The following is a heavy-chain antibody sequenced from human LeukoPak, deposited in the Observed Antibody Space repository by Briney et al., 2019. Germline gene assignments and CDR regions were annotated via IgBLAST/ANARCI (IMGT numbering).Heavy chain of an antibody. CDR1: GGSISSYY. CDR3: ARPPASVPATAKVLGY. CDR2: IYYSGST. Sequence: PSETLSLTCTVSGGSISSYYWSWIRQPPGKGLEWIGYIYYSGSTNYNPSLKSRVTISVDTSKNQFSLKLSSVTAADTAVYYCARPPASVPATAKVLGYWGQGTLVTVSS. J-gene: IGHJ4*02. D-gene: IGHD2-2*01. V-gene: IGHV4-59*01.